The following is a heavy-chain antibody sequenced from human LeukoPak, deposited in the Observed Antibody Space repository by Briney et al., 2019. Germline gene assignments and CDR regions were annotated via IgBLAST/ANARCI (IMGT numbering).Heavy chain of an antibody. CDR1: GFTFSTYW. V-gene: IGHV3-7*01. J-gene: IGHJ4*02. CDR2: IKQDGSEK. Sequence: GGSLRLSCAASGFTFSTYWKSWVRQAPGKGLGWVANIKQDGSEKYYVDSVKGRFTISRDNAKNSLYLQMNSLRAEDTAVYYCARGRDPKTSIVATGTGGYWGQGTLVTVSS. CDR3: ARGRDPKTSIVATGTGGY. D-gene: IGHD6-13*01.